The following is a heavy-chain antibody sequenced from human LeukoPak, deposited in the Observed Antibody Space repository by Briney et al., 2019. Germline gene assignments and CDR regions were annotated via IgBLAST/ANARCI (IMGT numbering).Heavy chain of an antibody. D-gene: IGHD5-24*01. CDR1: GFTVNSNY. CDR2: IYSGGST. J-gene: IGHJ4*02. V-gene: IGHV3-53*01. Sequence: GGSLRLSCAASGFTVNSNYMSWVRQAPGKGPEWVSVIYSGGSTYYADSVKGRFTISRDNSKNTLYLQMNSLRAEDTAVYYCARGRGGYYFDYWGQGTLVTVSS. CDR3: ARGRGGYYFDY.